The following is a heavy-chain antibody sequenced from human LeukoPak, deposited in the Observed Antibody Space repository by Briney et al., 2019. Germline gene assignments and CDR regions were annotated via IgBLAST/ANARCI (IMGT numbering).Heavy chain of an antibody. CDR3: SKDPNGDYVGAFDM. CDR2: ITGSGRGT. Sequence: GGSLRLSCTASGLTFSNYATTWVRQAPGKGLKWCSSITGSGRGTYYADSVKGRFSVSRDNSQNTVFLHMNSLRADDTALYYCSKDPNGDYVGAFDMWGPGTMVTVSS. CDR1: GLTFSNYA. J-gene: IGHJ3*02. V-gene: IGHV3-23*01. D-gene: IGHD4-17*01.